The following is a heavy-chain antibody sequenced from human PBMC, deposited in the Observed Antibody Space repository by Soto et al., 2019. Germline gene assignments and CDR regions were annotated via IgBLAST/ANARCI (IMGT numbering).Heavy chain of an antibody. V-gene: IGHV3-23*01. Sequence: GGSLRLSCAASGFTFSSYAMIWVRQAPGKGLEWVSAISGSGGSTYYADSVKGRFTISRDNSKNTLYLQMNRLRAEDTAVYYCAKGGYCSSTSCYAFDYWGQGTLVTVSS. J-gene: IGHJ4*02. CDR3: AKGGYCSSTSCYAFDY. CDR1: GFTFSSYA. CDR2: ISGSGGST. D-gene: IGHD2-2*01.